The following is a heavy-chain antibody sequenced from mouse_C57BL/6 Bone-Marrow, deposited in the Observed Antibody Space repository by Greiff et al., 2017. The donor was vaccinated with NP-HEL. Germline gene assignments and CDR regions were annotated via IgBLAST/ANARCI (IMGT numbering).Heavy chain of an antibody. D-gene: IGHD2-1*01. CDR1: GFTFSSYA. CDR3: TRDGNYVYWYFDV. CDR2: ISSGGDYI. J-gene: IGHJ1*03. V-gene: IGHV5-9-1*02. Sequence: EVQGVESGEGLVKPGGSLKLSCAASGFTFSSYAMSWVRQTPEKRLEWVAYISSGGDYIYYADTVKGRFTISRDNARNTLYLQMSSLKSEDTAMYYCTRDGNYVYWYFDVWGTGTTVTVSS.